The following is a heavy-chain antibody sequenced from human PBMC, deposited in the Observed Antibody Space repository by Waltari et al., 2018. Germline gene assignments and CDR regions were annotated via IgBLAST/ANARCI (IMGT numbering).Heavy chain of an antibody. CDR2: MYDSGTT. CDR3: ATHPPSQLGVVLNWFDP. CDR1: GGSISSSTLF. D-gene: IGHD3-16*01. V-gene: IGHV4-39*01. Sequence: QLQLQESGPGPVKPSETLSLTCTVSGGSISSSTLFWGWIRQPLGKGLEWIGSMYDSGTTYYNPSLKSRVTISVDTSKNQFSLKVNSVTAADTAVYYCATHPPSQLGVVLNWFDPWGQGILVTVSS. J-gene: IGHJ5*02.